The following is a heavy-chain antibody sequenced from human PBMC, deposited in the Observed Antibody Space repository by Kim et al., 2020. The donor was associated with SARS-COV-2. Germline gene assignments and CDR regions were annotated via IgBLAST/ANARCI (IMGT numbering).Heavy chain of an antibody. V-gene: IGHV4-59*01. J-gene: IGHJ3*02. CDR3: ARVPTGGYGDYALGAFDI. CDR2: IYYSGST. D-gene: IGHD4-17*01. CDR1: GGSISSYY. Sequence: SETLSLTCTVSGGSISSYYWSWIRQPPGKGLEWIGYIYYSGSTNYNPSLKSRVTISVDTSKNQFSLKLSSVTAADTAVYYCARVPTGGYGDYALGAFDIWGQGTMVTVSS.